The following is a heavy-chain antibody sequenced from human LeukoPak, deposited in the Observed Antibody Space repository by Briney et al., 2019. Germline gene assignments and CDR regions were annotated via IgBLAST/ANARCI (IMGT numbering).Heavy chain of an antibody. Sequence: GGSLRLSCAASGFTFSSYAMHWVRQAPGKGLEWVAVISYDGSNKYYADSVKGRFTISRDNSKNTLYLQMNSLRAEDTAVYYCASSGSYRFDYWGQGTLVTVSS. CDR3: ASSGSYRFDY. V-gene: IGHV3-30-3*01. CDR2: ISYDGSNK. CDR1: GFTFSSYA. J-gene: IGHJ4*02. D-gene: IGHD1-26*01.